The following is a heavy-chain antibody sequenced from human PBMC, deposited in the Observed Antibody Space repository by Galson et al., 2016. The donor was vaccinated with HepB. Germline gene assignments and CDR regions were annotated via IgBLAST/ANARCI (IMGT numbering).Heavy chain of an antibody. D-gene: IGHD3-3*01. CDR2: INNGGAT. J-gene: IGHJ4*02. Sequence: SLRLSCAASGLTFSRYAMTWVRQAPGKGLEWVSTINNGGATYYGDSVKGRFIISRDNSKNTLYLQMNSLRAEDTAMYYCAKDDFWSGYSRSGLDYWGQGTLVTVFS. CDR3: AKDDFWSGYSRSGLDY. V-gene: IGHV3-23*01. CDR1: GLTFSRYA.